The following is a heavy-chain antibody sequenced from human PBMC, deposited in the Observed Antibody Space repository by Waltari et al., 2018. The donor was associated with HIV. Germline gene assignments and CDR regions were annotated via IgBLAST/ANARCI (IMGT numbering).Heavy chain of an antibody. CDR3: ARNPNGMDV. CDR2: SFPGNSDT. V-gene: IGHV5-51*03. CDR1: GYNFVDYW. J-gene: IGHJ6*02. Sequence: EVQLVQSGAEVKKPGESLKISCKVSGYNFVDYWIGWVRQMPGKGLEWMGISFPGNSDTRYSSSFEGQVSISADKSTSTAYLQWRSLRASDTAMYYCARNPNGMDVWGQGTTVTVSS.